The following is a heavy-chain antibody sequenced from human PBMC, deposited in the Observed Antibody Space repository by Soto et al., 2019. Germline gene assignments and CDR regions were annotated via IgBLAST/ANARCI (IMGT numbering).Heavy chain of an antibody. CDR1: GGSFSGYY. Sequence: SETLSLTCAVYGGSFSGYYWTWIRQPPGTGLEWIGEINHSGSTYYNPSLKSRVTISVDTSKNQFSLKLSSVTAADTAVYYCARRVGGYVGGNFDYWGQGTLVTVSS. D-gene: IGHD5-12*01. J-gene: IGHJ4*02. V-gene: IGHV4-34*01. CDR3: ARRVGGYVGGNFDY. CDR2: INHSGST.